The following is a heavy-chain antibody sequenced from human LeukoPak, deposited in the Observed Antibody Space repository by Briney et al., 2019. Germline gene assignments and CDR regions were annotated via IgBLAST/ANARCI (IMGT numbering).Heavy chain of an antibody. CDR1: GGSISSSSYY. Sequence: SETLSLTCTVSGGSISSSSYYWGWIRQPTGKGLEWIGSIYYSGSTYYNPSLKSRVTISVDTSKNQFSLKLSSVTAADTAVYYCLSGVSAIGYYYYGMDVWGQGTTVTVSS. D-gene: IGHD2-8*01. CDR3: LSGVSAIGYYYYGMDV. CDR2: IYYSGST. J-gene: IGHJ6*02. V-gene: IGHV4-39*01.